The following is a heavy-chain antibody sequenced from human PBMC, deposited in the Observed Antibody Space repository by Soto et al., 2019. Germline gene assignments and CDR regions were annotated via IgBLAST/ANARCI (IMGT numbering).Heavy chain of an antibody. CDR1: GFTFSSYG. D-gene: IGHD3-10*01. J-gene: IGHJ4*02. V-gene: IGHV3-30*18. Sequence: GGSLRLSCAASGFTFSSYGMHWVRQAPGKGLEWVAVISYDGSNKYYADSVKGRFTISRDNSKNTLYLQMNSLRAEDTAVYYCAKVQERYYYGSGSFDYWGQGTLVTVSS. CDR2: ISYDGSNK. CDR3: AKVQERYYYGSGSFDY.